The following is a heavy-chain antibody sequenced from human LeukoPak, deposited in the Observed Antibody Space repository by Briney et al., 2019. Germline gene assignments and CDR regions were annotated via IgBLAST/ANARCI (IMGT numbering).Heavy chain of an antibody. CDR3: ARRPTDTVAGTRGGDY. CDR2: INHSGST. Sequence: SETLSLTCAVYGGSFSGYYWSWIRQPPGKGLEWIREINHSGSTNYNPSLKSRVTISVDTSKNQFSLKLSSVTAADTAVYYCARRPTDTVAGTRGGDYWGQGTLVTVSS. V-gene: IGHV4-34*01. CDR1: GGSFSGYY. D-gene: IGHD6-19*01. J-gene: IGHJ4*02.